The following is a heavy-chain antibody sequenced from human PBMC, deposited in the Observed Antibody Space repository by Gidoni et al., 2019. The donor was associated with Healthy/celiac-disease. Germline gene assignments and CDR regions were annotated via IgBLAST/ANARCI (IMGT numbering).Heavy chain of an antibody. J-gene: IGHJ4*02. CDR2: ISYDGSNK. CDR3: AKGGGIVVVPAY. Sequence: QVQLVESGGGVVQPGRSLRLSCAASGFTFSSYGLPWVRQAPGKGLAWVAVISYDGSNKYYADSVKGRFTISRDNSKNTLYLQMNSLRAEDTAVYYCAKGGGIVVVPAYWGQGTLVTVSS. D-gene: IGHD2-2*01. CDR1: GFTFSSYG. V-gene: IGHV3-30*18.